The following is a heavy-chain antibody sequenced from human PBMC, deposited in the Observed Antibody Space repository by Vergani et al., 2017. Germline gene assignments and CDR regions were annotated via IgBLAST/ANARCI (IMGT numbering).Heavy chain of an antibody. J-gene: IGHJ6*02. CDR1: GYSFTSYW. CDR3: ARPIAVADYYSYGMDV. V-gene: IGHV5-10-1*03. D-gene: IGHD6-19*01. Sequence: EVQLVQSGAEVKKPGESLRISCKGSGYSFTSYWISWVRQMPGKGLEWMGGIDPSDSDTNYSPSFQGHVSMSADKSISTAYLQWSSLKASDTAMYYCARPIAVADYYSYGMDVWGQGTTVTVSS. CDR2: IDPSDSDT.